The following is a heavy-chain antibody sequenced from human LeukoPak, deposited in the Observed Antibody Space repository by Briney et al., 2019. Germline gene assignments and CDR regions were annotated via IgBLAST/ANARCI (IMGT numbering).Heavy chain of an antibody. J-gene: IGHJ4*02. V-gene: IGHV1-2*02. CDR1: GYTFTGYY. CDR2: INPNSGGT. Sequence: ASVKVSCKASGYTFTGYYMHWVRQAPGQGLEWMGWINPNSGGTNYAQKFQGRVTMTRDTSISTAYMELSRLRSDDTAVYYCARDSLVWNYGVDYWGQGTLVTVSS. D-gene: IGHD1-7*01. CDR3: ARDSLVWNYGVDY.